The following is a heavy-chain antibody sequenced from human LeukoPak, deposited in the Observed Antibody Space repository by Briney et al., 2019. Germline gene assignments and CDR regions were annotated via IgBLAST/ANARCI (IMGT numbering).Heavy chain of an antibody. CDR3: ARDEGTIFGVVIHHNWFDP. V-gene: IGHV1-2*06. Sequence: ASVKVSCKASGYTFTVYYMHWVRQDPGQGLEWMGRINPNSGGTNYAQKFQGRVTMTRDTSISTAYMELSRLRSDDTAVYYCARDEGTIFGVVIHHNWFDPWGQGTLVTVSS. J-gene: IGHJ5*02. D-gene: IGHD3-3*01. CDR1: GYTFTVYY. CDR2: INPNSGGT.